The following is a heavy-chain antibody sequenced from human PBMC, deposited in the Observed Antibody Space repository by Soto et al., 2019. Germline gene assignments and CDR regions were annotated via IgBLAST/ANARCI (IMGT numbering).Heavy chain of an antibody. CDR1: GGSISSGGYY. D-gene: IGHD3-10*01. Sequence: QVQLQESGPGLVKPSQTLSLTCTVSGGSISSGGYYWSWIRQHPGKGLEWIGYIYYSGSTYYNPSLKSRVTISVDTSKPQFCRKLSSVTAADTAVYYCARGRPVGAALYYFDYWGQGTLVTVSS. V-gene: IGHV4-31*03. CDR3: ARGRPVGAALYYFDY. J-gene: IGHJ4*02. CDR2: IYYSGST.